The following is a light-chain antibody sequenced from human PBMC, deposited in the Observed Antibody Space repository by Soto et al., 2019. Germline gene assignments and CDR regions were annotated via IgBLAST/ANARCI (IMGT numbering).Light chain of an antibody. Sequence: DIQMAQSPSSLSASVGDRVTITCRASQTISKYLHWYQQKPGKAPKLLISAASTLQSGVPSRFSGSGSGTDFTLTITSLQPEDFATYYCQQSYSTPPWTFGQGTKVQ. J-gene: IGKJ1*01. CDR3: QQSYSTPPWT. V-gene: IGKV1-39*01. CDR1: QTISKY. CDR2: AAS.